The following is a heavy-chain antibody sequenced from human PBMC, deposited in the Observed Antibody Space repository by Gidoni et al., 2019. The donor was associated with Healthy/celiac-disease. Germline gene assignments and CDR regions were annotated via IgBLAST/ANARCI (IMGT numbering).Heavy chain of an antibody. Sequence: QVQLQQSGPGLVTPSQTLSLTCSISGDSVPSHSAAWNWIRQSPSRGLEWLGRKYYRSKWYNDYAVSVKSRITINPDTSKNQFSLQLNSVTPEDTAVYYCARVPQPKNYYYGSGSYYKYYGMDVWGQGTTVTVSS. D-gene: IGHD3-10*01. CDR2: KYYRSKWYN. CDR1: GDSVPSHSAA. V-gene: IGHV6-1*01. CDR3: ARVPQPKNYYYGSGSYYKYYGMDV. J-gene: IGHJ6*02.